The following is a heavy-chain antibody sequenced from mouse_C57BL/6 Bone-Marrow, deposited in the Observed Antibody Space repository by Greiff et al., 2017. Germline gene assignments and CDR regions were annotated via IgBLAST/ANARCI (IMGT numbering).Heavy chain of an antibody. CDR3: ASDGYYYAMDY. D-gene: IGHD2-3*01. Sequence: QVQLKQPGAELVKPGASVKLSCKASGYTFTSYWMPWVKQRPGQGLEWIGEIDPSDSYTNYNQKFKGKATLTVDTSSSTAYLQLSSLTSEDSAVYYCASDGYYYAMDYWGQGTSVTVSS. J-gene: IGHJ4*01. CDR2: IDPSDSYT. V-gene: IGHV1-50*01. CDR1: GYTFTSYW.